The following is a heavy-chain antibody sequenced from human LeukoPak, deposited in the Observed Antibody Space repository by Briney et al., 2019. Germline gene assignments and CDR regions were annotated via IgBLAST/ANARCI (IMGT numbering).Heavy chain of an antibody. CDR3: AKVDTMIVIEDTYFDY. CDR1: GFTFSSYG. D-gene: IGHD3-22*01. CDR2: IWYDGSNK. Sequence: GGSLRLSCAASGFTFSSYGMHWVRQAPGKGLEWVAVIWYDGSNKYYADSVKGRFTISRDNSRNTLYLQMNSLRAEDTAVYYCAKVDTMIVIEDTYFDYWGQGTLVTVSS. J-gene: IGHJ4*02. V-gene: IGHV3-33*06.